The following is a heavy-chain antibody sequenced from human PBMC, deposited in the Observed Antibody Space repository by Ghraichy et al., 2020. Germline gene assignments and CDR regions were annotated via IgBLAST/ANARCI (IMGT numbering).Heavy chain of an antibody. CDR3: AKTHKVSNRWYAY. CDR2: IDSNGGST. Sequence: GGSLRLSCAASGFTFSSCAMTWVRQAPGKGLEWVSAIDSNGGSTYYEDPVKGRFIISRDNSKNTLYLQMNSLRAEDTAVYYCAKTHKVSNRWYAYWGQGALGTVS. D-gene: IGHD6-13*01. J-gene: IGHJ4*02. V-gene: IGHV3-23*05. CDR1: GFTFSSCA.